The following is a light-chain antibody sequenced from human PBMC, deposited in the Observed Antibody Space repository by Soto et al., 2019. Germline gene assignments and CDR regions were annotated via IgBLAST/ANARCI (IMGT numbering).Light chain of an antibody. CDR1: SSDVGGYNY. J-gene: IGLJ2*01. V-gene: IGLV2-8*01. CDR3: SSFAGSNNLV. Sequence: QSALTQPPSASGSPGQSVTISRTGTSSDVGGYNYVSWYQQHPGKAPKLMIYEVTKRPSGVPDRFSGSKSGNTASLTVSGLQADDEADYYCSSFAGSNNLVFAGGTKLTVL. CDR2: EVT.